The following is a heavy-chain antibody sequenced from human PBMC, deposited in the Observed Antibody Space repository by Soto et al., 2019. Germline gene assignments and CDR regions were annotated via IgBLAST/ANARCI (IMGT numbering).Heavy chain of an antibody. V-gene: IGHV3-7*03. CDR3: ARAHERGSSLDY. J-gene: IGHJ4*02. CDR2: IKQDGSEK. CDR1: GFTFSSSW. D-gene: IGHD6-6*01. Sequence: PGQSLKISCAASGFTFSSSWMSWVRQAPGKGLEWVANIKQDGSEKYYVDSVKGRFTISRDNAKNSLYLQMNSLRAEDTAVYYCARAHERGSSLDYWGQGTLVTVSS.